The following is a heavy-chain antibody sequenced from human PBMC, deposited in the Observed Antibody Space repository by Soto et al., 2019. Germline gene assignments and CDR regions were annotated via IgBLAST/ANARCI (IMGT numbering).Heavy chain of an antibody. Sequence: QVRLQESGPGLVKPSETLSLTCTVSGGSISRYYWSWIRQPPGKGLEWIGYLYNAGSTIYNPPLKRRVTTSVDMPQNQFSLNLNYVTAADTAVYYCARDLWGYCGTDCYPLDVWGQGTTVTVSS. J-gene: IGHJ6*02. CDR1: GGSISRYY. D-gene: IGHD2-21*02. V-gene: IGHV4-59*01. CDR2: LYNAGST. CDR3: ARDLWGYCGTDCYPLDV.